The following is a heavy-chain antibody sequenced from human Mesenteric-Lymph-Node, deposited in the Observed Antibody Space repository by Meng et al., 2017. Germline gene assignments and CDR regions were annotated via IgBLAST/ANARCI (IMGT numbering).Heavy chain of an antibody. CDR2: INHSGST. CDR3: ARKPDNYGDYV. Sequence: SETLSLTCAVYGGSFSGYYWSWIRQPPGKGLEWIGEINHSGSTNYSPSLKSRVTISVDTSKNQFSLKVSSVTAADTAVYYCARKPDNYGDYVWGQGTLVTVSS. D-gene: IGHD4-17*01. V-gene: IGHV4-34*01. CDR1: GGSFSGYY. J-gene: IGHJ4*02.